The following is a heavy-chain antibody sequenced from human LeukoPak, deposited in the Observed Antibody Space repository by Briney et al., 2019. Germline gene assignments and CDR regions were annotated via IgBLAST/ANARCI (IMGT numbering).Heavy chain of an antibody. CDR3: ATDYGGGLGAFDI. CDR1: GFTFSSYA. D-gene: IGHD4-23*01. V-gene: IGHV3-30-3*01. CDR2: ISYDGSNK. J-gene: IGHJ3*02. Sequence: GGSLRLSCAAPGFTFSSYAMHWVRQAPGKGLEWVAVISYDGSNKYYADSVKGRFTISRDNSKNTLYLQMNSLRAEDTAVYYCATDYGGGLGAFDIWGQGTMVTVSS.